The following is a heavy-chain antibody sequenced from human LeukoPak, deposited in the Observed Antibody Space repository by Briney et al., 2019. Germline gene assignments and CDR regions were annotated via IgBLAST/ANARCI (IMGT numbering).Heavy chain of an antibody. V-gene: IGHV3-33*06. CDR2: IWYDGSNK. Sequence: GGSLRLSCAASGFTFSGYWMHWVRQAPGKGLEWVAVIWYDGSNKYYADSVKGRFTISRDNSKNTLYLQMNSLRAEDTAVYFCAKDRRLYDILTPFDYWGQGTLVTVSS. CDR1: GFTFSGYW. D-gene: IGHD3-9*01. CDR3: AKDRRLYDILTPFDY. J-gene: IGHJ4*02.